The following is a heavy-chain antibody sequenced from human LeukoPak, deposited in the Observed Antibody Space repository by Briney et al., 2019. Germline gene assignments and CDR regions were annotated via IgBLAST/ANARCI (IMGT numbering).Heavy chain of an antibody. Sequence: GGSLRLSCAASGFTFSSYSTSWVRQAPGKGLEWVSGISPSGDITYYADSVKGRFTISRDNSKNTLYLEVISLTAEDTAVYYCAKDDAWLRFGEWSQGTLVTVSS. CDR3: AKDDAWLRFGE. D-gene: IGHD3-10*01. J-gene: IGHJ4*02. CDR1: GFTFSSYS. V-gene: IGHV3-23*01. CDR2: ISPSGDIT.